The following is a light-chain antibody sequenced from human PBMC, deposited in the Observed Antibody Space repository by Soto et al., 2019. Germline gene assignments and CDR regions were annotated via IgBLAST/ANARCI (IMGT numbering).Light chain of an antibody. CDR2: GAS. CDR1: QSVRSNF. J-gene: IGKJ1*01. V-gene: IGKV3-20*01. Sequence: EIVLTQSPGTLSLSPGERANLSCRASQSVRSNFLAWYQQKPGQAPRLLIYGASNRATGIPDRFSGSGSGTDFTLTITRLEPEDFAMYYCQRYDSFRTFGQGTKVDIK. CDR3: QRYDSFRT.